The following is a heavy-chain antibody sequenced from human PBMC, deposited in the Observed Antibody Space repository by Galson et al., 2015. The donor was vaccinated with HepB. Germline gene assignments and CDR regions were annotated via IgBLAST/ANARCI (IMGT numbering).Heavy chain of an antibody. CDR3: ARDRGYSGYDYYDY. CDR2: ISYDGGNK. CDR1: GFTFSSYA. Sequence: SLRLSCAASGFTFSSYAMHWVRQAPGKGLEWVAVISYDGGNKYYADSVKGRFTISRDNSKNTLYLQMNSLRAEDTAVYYCARDRGYSGYDYYDYWGQGTLVTVSS. V-gene: IGHV3-30*04. J-gene: IGHJ4*02. D-gene: IGHD5-12*01.